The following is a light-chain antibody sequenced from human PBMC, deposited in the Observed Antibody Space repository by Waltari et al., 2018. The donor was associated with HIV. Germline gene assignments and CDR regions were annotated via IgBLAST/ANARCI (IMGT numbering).Light chain of an antibody. CDR1: TSDVGGYTY. V-gene: IGLV2-14*01. CDR3: SSYTSSSTLYV. CDR2: EVS. J-gene: IGLJ1*01. Sequence: QSALTQPASVSGSPGPSITISCTRTTSDVGGYTYVSWYQQHPVKAPKLMISEVSNRPSGVTNRFSGSKSGNTASLTISGLQVEDEADYYCSSYTSSSTLYVFGTGTKVTVL.